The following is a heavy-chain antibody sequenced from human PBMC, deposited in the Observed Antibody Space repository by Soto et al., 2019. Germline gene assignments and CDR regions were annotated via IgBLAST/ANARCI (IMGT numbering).Heavy chain of an antibody. Sequence: SLRLSCAASGFTVSSNYMSWVRQAPGKGLEWVSVIYSGGSTYYADSVKGRFTISRDNSKNTLYLQMNSLRAEDTAVYYCASYSYGLYYFDYWGQGTLVTVSS. D-gene: IGHD5-18*01. CDR2: IYSGGST. V-gene: IGHV3-53*01. CDR3: ASYSYGLYYFDY. CDR1: GFTVSSNY. J-gene: IGHJ4*02.